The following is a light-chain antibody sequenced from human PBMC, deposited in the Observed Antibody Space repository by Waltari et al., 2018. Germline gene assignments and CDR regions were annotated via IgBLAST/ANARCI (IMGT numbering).Light chain of an antibody. Sequence: DIQMTQSPSSLSASVGDRFTITCRASQSISDYLNWYQQKPGEAPQLLIYGASSLQRGVPSRFSGSGLGTDFTLTISSLQPEDFATYYCQQSYTTPPTFGGGTKVEIK. CDR3: QQSYTTPPT. CDR1: QSISDY. V-gene: IGKV1-39*01. J-gene: IGKJ4*01. CDR2: GAS.